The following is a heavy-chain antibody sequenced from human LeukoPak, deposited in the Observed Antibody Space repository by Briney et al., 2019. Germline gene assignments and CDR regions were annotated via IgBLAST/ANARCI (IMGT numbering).Heavy chain of an antibody. CDR1: GGSFSGYY. CDR2: INHSGST. Sequence: PSETLSLTCAVYGGSFSGYYWSWIRQPPGKGLEWIGEINHSGSTNYNPSLKSRVTISVDTSKNQFSLKLSSVTAADTAVYYCARQLRNWNYGRHNWFDPWGQGTLVTVSS. J-gene: IGHJ5*02. D-gene: IGHD1-7*01. CDR3: ARQLRNWNYGRHNWFDP. V-gene: IGHV4-34*01.